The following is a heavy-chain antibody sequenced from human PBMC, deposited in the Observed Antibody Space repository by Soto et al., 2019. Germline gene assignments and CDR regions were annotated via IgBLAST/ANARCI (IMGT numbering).Heavy chain of an antibody. CDR3: ARGRYLDSSDYWVANLPFDH. V-gene: IGHV3-23*01. CDR1: GFNFNSYV. D-gene: IGHD3-22*01. Sequence: EVQLLESGGDLVQPGGSLRLSCAASGFNFNSYVMTWVRQAPGEGLEWVSSISRSGRGSAYYADSVKGRFTISRDNSENTLFMQMNNLRDEDTALYYCARGRYLDSSDYWVANLPFDHWGLGTLVTVSS. J-gene: IGHJ4*02. CDR2: ISRSGRGSA.